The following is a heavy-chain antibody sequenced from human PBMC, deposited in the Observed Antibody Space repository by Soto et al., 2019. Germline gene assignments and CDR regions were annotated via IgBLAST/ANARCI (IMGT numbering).Heavy chain of an antibody. J-gene: IGHJ3*01. V-gene: IGHV5-51*01. D-gene: IGHD1-26*01. CDR1: GYSFTNYW. CDR2: IYPFYSDT. CDR3: AKTLKGDRDAFDF. Sequence: GESLKISCKGSGYSFTNYWICWVRQMPVKGLEFMGIIYPFYSDTRYSPSFQGHVTISSYNSIITSYLQWSSLKASDTAMYYFAKTLKGDRDAFDFWGQGTMVTVSS.